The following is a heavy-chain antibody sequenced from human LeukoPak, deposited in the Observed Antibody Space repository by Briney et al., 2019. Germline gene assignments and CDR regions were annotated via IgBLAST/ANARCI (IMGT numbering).Heavy chain of an antibody. CDR2: ISAYNGDT. D-gene: IGHD6-13*01. Sequence: ASVKVSCKASGYTFTNYGISWVRQAPGQGLEWMGWISAYNGDTNYPQKLQGRVTMTTDTSTSTAYMELRSLRSDDTAVYYCARVYSNSHEPDHWGQGTLVTVSS. CDR3: ARVYSNSHEPDH. J-gene: IGHJ4*02. CDR1: GYTFTNYG. V-gene: IGHV1-18*01.